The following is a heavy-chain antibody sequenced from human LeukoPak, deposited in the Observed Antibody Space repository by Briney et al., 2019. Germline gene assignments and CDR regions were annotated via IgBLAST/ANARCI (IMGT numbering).Heavy chain of an antibody. V-gene: IGHV3-7*01. CDR3: ARDMMLWFGEQRFNDY. J-gene: IGHJ4*02. CDR1: GFTFSSYW. CDR2: IKQDGSEK. D-gene: IGHD3-10*01. Sequence: GGSLRLSCAVSGFTFSSYWMSWVRQAPGKGLEWVANIKQDGSEKYYVDSVKGRFTISRDNAKNSLYLQMNSLRAEDTAVYYCARDMMLWFGEQRFNDYWGQGTLVTVSS.